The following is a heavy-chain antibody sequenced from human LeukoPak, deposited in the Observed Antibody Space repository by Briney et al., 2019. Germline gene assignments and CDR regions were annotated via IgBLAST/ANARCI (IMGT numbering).Heavy chain of an antibody. D-gene: IGHD3-22*01. CDR3: ASCNDSSGYFAY. V-gene: IGHV7-4-1*02. CDR1: GYTFTDYA. CDR2: VNTNTGNP. J-gene: IGHJ4*02. Sequence: ASVKVSGKPSGYTFTDYAINWVRQAPGQGLEYMGWVNTNTGNPTYAQGFTGRFVFSSDSSVSTAYLQITSLKADDSAIYFCASCNDSSGYFAYWGQGTLVTVSS.